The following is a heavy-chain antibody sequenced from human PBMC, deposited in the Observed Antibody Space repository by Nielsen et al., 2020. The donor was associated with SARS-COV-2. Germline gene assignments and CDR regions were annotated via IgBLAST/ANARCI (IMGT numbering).Heavy chain of an antibody. CDR2: IIPIFGTA. Sequence: WVRQAPGQGLEWMGGIIPIFGTANYAQKLQGRVTMTTDTSTSTAYMELRSLRSDDTAVYYCARLYYYDSSGYYHTPDDYYYYYMDVWGKGTTVTVSS. J-gene: IGHJ6*03. V-gene: IGHV1-69*05. D-gene: IGHD3-22*01. CDR3: ARLYYYDSSGYYHTPDDYYYYYMDV.